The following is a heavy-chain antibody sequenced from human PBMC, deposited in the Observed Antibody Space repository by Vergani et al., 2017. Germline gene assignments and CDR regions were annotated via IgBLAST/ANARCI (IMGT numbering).Heavy chain of an antibody. V-gene: IGHV3-23*01. CDR2: ISGSGGST. Sequence: EVQLLESGGGLVQPGGSLRLSCAASGFTFSSYAMSWVRQAPGKGLEWVSVISGSGGSTYYADSVKGRFTISRDNSKTTLYLELNSLRAEATAVYYCVLTGYYGSGSDPFDYWGQGTLVTVSS. J-gene: IGHJ4*02. CDR1: GFTFSSYA. CDR3: VLTGYYGSGSDPFDY. D-gene: IGHD3-10*01.